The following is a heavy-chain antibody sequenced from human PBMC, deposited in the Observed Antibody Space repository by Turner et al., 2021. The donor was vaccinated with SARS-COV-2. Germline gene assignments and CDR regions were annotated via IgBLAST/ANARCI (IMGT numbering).Heavy chain of an antibody. J-gene: IGHJ4*02. CDR3: AREGDYGGNSGGFDY. CDR1: GFTFSSHG. Sequence: QVQLVESGGGVVQPGRSLRLSCAASGFTFSSHGMHWVRQAPGKGLEWVAVIWYDGSNKYYADSVKGRLTISRDNSKNTLYLQMNSLIAEDTAVYYCAREGDYGGNSGGFDYWGQGTLVTVSS. CDR2: IWYDGSNK. D-gene: IGHD4-17*01. V-gene: IGHV3-33*01.